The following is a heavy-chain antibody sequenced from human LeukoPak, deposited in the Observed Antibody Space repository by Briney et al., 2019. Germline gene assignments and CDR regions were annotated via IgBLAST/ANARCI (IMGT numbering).Heavy chain of an antibody. V-gene: IGHV3-23*01. J-gene: IGHJ5*02. Sequence: GGTLRLSCAASGFAFSRYDMSWVRQAPGKGLEWVSTISVTGGTTFYAESVKGRFTISRDNSKNTLYLQMNSLRAEDTAVYYCARRPRNIVLMVYAKTGWFDPWGQGTLVTVSS. CDR1: GFAFSRYD. CDR2: ISVTGGTT. D-gene: IGHD2-8*01. CDR3: ARRPRNIVLMVYAKTGWFDP.